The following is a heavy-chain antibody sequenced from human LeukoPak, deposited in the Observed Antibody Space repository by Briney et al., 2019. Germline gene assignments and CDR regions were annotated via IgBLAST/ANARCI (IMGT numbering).Heavy chain of an antibody. CDR1: NYTFTSYT. D-gene: IGHD3-10*01. Sequence: ASVKVSCKASNYTFTSYTITWVRQAPGQGLEWMGWITTYNGNTNYAQRLQGRVTVTTDTSTSTAYMELRSLRSDDTAIYYCATLTNARFGSVKWGQGTLVSVSS. CDR3: ATLTNARFGSVK. V-gene: IGHV1-18*04. J-gene: IGHJ4*02. CDR2: ITTYNGNT.